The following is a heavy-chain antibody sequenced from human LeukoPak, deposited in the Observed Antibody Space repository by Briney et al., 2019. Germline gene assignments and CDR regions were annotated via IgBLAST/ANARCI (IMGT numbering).Heavy chain of an antibody. V-gene: IGHV1-2*02. D-gene: IGHD6-19*01. CDR1: GYTFTGYY. J-gene: IGHJ4*02. Sequence: ASVKVSCKASGYTFTGYYMHWVRQAPGQGPEWMGWINPNSGGTNYAQKFQGRVTMTRDTSISTAYMELSRLRSDDTAVYYCARGFLYSSGWYEGGYYWGQGTLVTASS. CDR2: INPNSGGT. CDR3: ARGFLYSSGWYEGGYY.